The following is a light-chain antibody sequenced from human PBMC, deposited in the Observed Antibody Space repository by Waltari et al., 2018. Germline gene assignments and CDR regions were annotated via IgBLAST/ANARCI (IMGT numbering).Light chain of an antibody. CDR2: EVS. CDR3: SSYAGSNNLL. V-gene: IGLV2-8*01. J-gene: IGLJ2*01. Sequence: QSALTQPPSASGSPGQSVTISGTGTSSDVGGSNSVSWYQQHPGKAPKLMIFEVSKRPTGVPDRFSGSKSGNTASLTVSGLQPEDEADYYCSSYAGSNNLLFGGGTKLTVL. CDR1: SSDVGGSNS.